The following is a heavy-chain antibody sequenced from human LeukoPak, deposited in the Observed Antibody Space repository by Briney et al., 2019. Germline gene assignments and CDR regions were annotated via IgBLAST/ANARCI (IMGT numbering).Heavy chain of an antibody. D-gene: IGHD2-15*01. CDR1: GFNFTMYW. J-gene: IGHJ2*01. CDR2: INNDGSTT. Sequence: PGGSLTLSCAASGFNFTMYWMHWVRQAPGKGLVWVSRINNDGSTTSHADSVKGRFTISRDNAKNTLYLQMNSLRAEDAAVYYCARAYCSGGSCPYWYFDLWGRGTLVTVSS. CDR3: ARAYCSGGSCPYWYFDL. V-gene: IGHV3-74*01.